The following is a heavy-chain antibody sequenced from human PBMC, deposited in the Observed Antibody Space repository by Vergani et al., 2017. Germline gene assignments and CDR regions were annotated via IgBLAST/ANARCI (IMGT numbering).Heavy chain of an antibody. V-gene: IGHV1-2*02. CDR1: GYTFTGYY. D-gene: IGHD6-13*01. Sequence: QVQLVQSGAEVKKPGASVKVSCKASGYTFTGYYMHWVRQAPGQGLEWMGWINPNSGGTNYAQKFQGRVTMTRDTSISTAYREMSRLRADDTAVYYCARGSIAAAGTGVWFDPWGQGTLVTVSS. CDR3: ARGSIAAAGTGVWFDP. J-gene: IGHJ5*02. CDR2: INPNSGGT.